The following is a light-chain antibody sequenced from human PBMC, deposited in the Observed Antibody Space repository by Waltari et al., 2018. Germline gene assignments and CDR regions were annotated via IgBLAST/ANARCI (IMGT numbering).Light chain of an antibody. V-gene: IGKV2-30*02. CDR3: MQGTHWPYT. CDR1: QRLVHRDGNTH. CDR2: RVS. Sequence: DVVMTQSPLTLPVTLGQPASISCKSSQRLVHRDGNTHLNWFQQRPGQSPRRLIYRVSNRDSGVPDRFSGSGSGTDFTLKISRVEAEDVGVYYCMQGTHWPYTFGQGTKLDIK. J-gene: IGKJ2*01.